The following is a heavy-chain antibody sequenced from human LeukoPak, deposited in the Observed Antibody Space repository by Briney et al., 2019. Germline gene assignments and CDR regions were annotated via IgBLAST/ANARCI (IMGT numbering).Heavy chain of an antibody. D-gene: IGHD2-15*01. CDR2: ISSSSSYI. Sequence: PGGSLRLSCAASGFTFSSYSVNWVRQAPGKGLEWVSSISSSSSYIYYADSVKGRFTISRDNAKNSLYLQMDGLRAEDTAVYYCARDPVGYCSGGSCSRGDYWGQGTLVTVSS. V-gene: IGHV3-21*01. CDR1: GFTFSSYS. J-gene: IGHJ4*02. CDR3: ARDPVGYCSGGSCSRGDY.